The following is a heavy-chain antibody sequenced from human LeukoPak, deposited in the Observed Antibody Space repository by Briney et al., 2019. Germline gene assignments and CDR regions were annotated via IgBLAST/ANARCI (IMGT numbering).Heavy chain of an antibody. D-gene: IGHD1-26*01. J-gene: IGHJ4*02. CDR1: GGSINNYC. CDR3: ARGEHTCDY. CDR2: ISDSGYT. V-gene: IGHV4-4*07. Sequence: SETLSLTCTVSGGSINNYCWNWIRQSAGKGLEWIGRISDSGYTNYNPSVQSRLSMSVDTPENQFSLRLTSVTAADTAVYYCARGEHTCDYWGQGTLVSVSS.